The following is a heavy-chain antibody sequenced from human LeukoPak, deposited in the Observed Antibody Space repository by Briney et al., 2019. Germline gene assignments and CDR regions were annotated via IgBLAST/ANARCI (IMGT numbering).Heavy chain of an antibody. Sequence: PGGSLRLSCAASGFTFSSYAMTWVRQAPGKGLEWVSSLSGGGDNTYYADSVKGRFTISRDNAKNTLYLQMNSLRAEDTAVYYCARDRGYTQDYWGQGTLVTVSS. CDR3: ARDRGYTQDY. CDR1: GFTFSSYA. D-gene: IGHD5-12*01. V-gene: IGHV3-23*01. J-gene: IGHJ4*02. CDR2: LSGGGDNT.